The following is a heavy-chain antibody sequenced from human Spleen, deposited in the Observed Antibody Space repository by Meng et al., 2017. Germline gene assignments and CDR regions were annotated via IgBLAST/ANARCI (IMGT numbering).Heavy chain of an antibody. CDR1: GLTVSSNE. V-gene: IGHV3-38-3*01. Sequence: GGSLRLSCAASGLTVSSNEMSWVRQAPGKGLEWVSSISGGSTYYADSRKGRFTISRDNSKNTLHLQMNSLRAEDTAVYYCKKLTMIVVVITTLSLFDYWGQGTLVTVSS. CDR3: KKLTMIVVVITTLSLFDY. J-gene: IGHJ4*02. CDR2: ISGGST. D-gene: IGHD3-22*01.